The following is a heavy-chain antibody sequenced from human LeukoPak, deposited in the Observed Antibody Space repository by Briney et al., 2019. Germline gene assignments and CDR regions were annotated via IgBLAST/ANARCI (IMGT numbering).Heavy chain of an antibody. CDR1: GFTFTNYA. J-gene: IGHJ5*02. Sequence: PGGSLRLSCATSGFTFTNYAMNSVRQTPGKGLEWVSAVTGPGDTTYYADSVKGRFFMSREDSKTTVYLQMNSLRAEDTAIYYCAKGAEIDLWGQGTLVSVSS. V-gene: IGHV3-23*01. CDR2: VTGPGDTT. D-gene: IGHD3-16*01. CDR3: AKGAEIDL.